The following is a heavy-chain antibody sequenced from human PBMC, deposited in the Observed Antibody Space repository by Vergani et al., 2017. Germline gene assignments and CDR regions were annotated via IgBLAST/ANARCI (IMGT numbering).Heavy chain of an antibody. Sequence: EVQLLESGGSLKQPGGSVRLSCAASGFTFSTYAMHWVRQAPGKGLEWVSALTGGGGSTYYADSFKGRFIISRDNSRDTLYLQMNSLRPEDTATYYCVKDTGSYEKVFDSWGKGTLVTVSS. J-gene: IGHJ4*02. CDR3: VKDTGSYEKVFDS. D-gene: IGHD1-26*01. V-gene: IGHV3-23*01. CDR2: LTGGGGST. CDR1: GFTFSTYA.